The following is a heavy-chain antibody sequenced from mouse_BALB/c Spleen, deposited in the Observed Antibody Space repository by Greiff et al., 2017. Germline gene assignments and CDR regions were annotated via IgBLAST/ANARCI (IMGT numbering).Heavy chain of an antibody. Sequence: EVHLVESGGGLVKPGGSLKLSCAASGFTFSSYTMSWVRQTPEKRLEWVATISSGGSYTYYPDSVKGRFTISRDNAKNTLYLQMSSLKSEDTAMYYCTREGRSYYFDYWGQGTTLTVSS. CDR1: GFTFSSYT. CDR3: TREGRSYYFDY. J-gene: IGHJ2*01. CDR2: ISSGGSYT. V-gene: IGHV5-6-4*01.